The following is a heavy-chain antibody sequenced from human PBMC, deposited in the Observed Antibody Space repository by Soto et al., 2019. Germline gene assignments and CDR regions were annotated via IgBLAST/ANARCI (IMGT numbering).Heavy chain of an antibody. J-gene: IGHJ4*02. CDR2: IIPIFGTA. CDR3: AGDCGPGLGFCGDY. CDR1: GGTFSSYA. D-gene: IGHD2-21*01. Sequence: SVKVSCKPSGGTFSSYASICLRQAPGKGLEWMGGIIPIFGTANYAQKFQGRVTITADKSTRTAYMGLSSLRSEDTTVYYYAGDCGPGLGFCGDYWGQGTLVTVS. V-gene: IGHV1-69*06.